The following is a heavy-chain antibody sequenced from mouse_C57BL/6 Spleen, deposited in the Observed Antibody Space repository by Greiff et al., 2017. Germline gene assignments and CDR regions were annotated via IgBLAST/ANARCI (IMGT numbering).Heavy chain of an antibody. V-gene: IGHV1-42*01. CDR1: GYSFTGYY. D-gene: IGHD2-3*01. Sequence: EVKLQESGPELVKPGASVKISCKASGYSFTGYYMNWVKQSPEKSLEWIGEINPSTGGTTYNQKFKAKATLTVDKSSSTAYMQLKSLTSEDAAVYYCARGGLLQGMDYWGQGTSVTVSS. CDR2: INPSTGGT. CDR3: ARGGLLQGMDY. J-gene: IGHJ4*01.